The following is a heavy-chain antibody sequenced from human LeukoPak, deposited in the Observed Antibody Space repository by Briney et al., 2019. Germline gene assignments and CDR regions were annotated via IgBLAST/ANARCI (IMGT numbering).Heavy chain of an antibody. CDR3: TRTDEGY. Sequence: GGSLRLSCAASGFTFSRYWMNWVRQAPGKGLEWVANIKQDGSEKYYVESVKGRFTISRDNAKNSLYLQMNSLRGEDTAVYYCTRTDEGYWGQGTLVTVSS. J-gene: IGHJ4*02. V-gene: IGHV3-7*01. CDR2: IKQDGSEK. CDR1: GFTFSRYW.